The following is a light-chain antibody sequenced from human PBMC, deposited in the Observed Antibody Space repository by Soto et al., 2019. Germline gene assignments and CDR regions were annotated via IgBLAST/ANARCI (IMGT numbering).Light chain of an antibody. CDR1: QXLLHSNGYNY. Sequence: DIVMTQSPLSLPVTPGEPASISSRSIQXLLHSNGYNYLDWYLQKPGQSPQLLIYLGSNRASGVPDRFSGSGSGTDFTLKISRVEAEDVGVYYCMQPLQSWTFGQGTKVDIK. CDR2: LGS. CDR3: MQPLQSWT. J-gene: IGKJ1*01. V-gene: IGKV2-28*01.